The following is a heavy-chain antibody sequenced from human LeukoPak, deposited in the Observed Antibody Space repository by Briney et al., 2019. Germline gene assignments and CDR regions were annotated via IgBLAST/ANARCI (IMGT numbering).Heavy chain of an antibody. CDR3: AKDKGRKFFDY. CDR2: ISSDGSSK. V-gene: IGHV3-30*18. J-gene: IGHJ4*02. CDR1: GFTFRNAG. Sequence: GGSLRLSCVVSGFTFRNAGMHWVRQAPGRGLEWVAVISSDGSSKYYTGSVEGRFTISRDDSKNTLYLEMNSLRTEDTAVYYCAKDKGRKFFDYWGQGTLVTASS.